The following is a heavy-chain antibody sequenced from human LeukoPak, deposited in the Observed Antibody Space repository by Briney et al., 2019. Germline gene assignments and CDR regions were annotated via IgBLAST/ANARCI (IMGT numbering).Heavy chain of an antibody. V-gene: IGHV1-8*01. CDR3: ARSREYSSSWYSGYYYYGMDV. CDR2: MNPNSGNT. CDR1: GYTFISYD. D-gene: IGHD6-13*01. J-gene: IGHJ6*02. Sequence: ASVKVSCKASGYTFISYDINWVRQATGQGLEWMGWMNPNSGNTGYAQKFQGRVTMTRNTSISTAYMELSSLRSEDTAVYYCARSREYSSSWYSGYYYYGMDVWGQGTTVTVSS.